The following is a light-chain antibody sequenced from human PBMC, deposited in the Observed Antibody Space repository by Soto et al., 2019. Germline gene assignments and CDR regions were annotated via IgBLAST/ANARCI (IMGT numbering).Light chain of an antibody. CDR3: MQALQTQLT. V-gene: IGKV2-28*01. J-gene: IGKJ4*01. CDR2: LGS. Sequence: DIVMTQSPLSLPVTPGEPASISCRSSQSLLHSNGYNYLDWYLQKPGQSPQLLIYLGSNRASGVPDRFSGSGSGTDFTLKISRVEDEDVGVYYCMQALQTQLTLGGGTKVDSK. CDR1: QSLLHSNGYNY.